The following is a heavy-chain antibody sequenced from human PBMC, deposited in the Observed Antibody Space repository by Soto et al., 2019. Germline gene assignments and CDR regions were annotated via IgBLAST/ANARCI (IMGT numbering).Heavy chain of an antibody. CDR3: ATARRQTNYGWSKTFEF. CDR2: IKSNLDGGTT. Sequence: QLVESGGGLVEPGESLRLSCTASGLALRSDWLSWVRQVPGKGLEWLGLIKSNLDGGTTDYAAPLKGRISISRDDSRNTVYLRRDRLNNEDTCFYYCATARRQTNYGWSKTFEFWGQGTLVTVSS. D-gene: IGHD3-16*01. CDR1: GLALRSDW. J-gene: IGHJ4*02. V-gene: IGHV3-15*07.